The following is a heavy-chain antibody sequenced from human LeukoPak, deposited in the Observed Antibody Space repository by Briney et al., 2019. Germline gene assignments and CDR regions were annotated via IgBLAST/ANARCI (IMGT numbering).Heavy chain of an antibody. CDR3: ARLANYGYSDY. D-gene: IGHD3-22*01. J-gene: IGHJ4*02. CDR1: GGSTSGRY. Sequence: SETLSLTCTVSGGSTSGRYWTWIRQPPGKGLEWIGYIHYDGRTNYNPSFKNRVIISLDTSNNQFSLNLKSVTAADTAAYYCARLANYGYSDYWGQGTLVTVSS. CDR2: IHYDGRT. V-gene: IGHV4-59*11.